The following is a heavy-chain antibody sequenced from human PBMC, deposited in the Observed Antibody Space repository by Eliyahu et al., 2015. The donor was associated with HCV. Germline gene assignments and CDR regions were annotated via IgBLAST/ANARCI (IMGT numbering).Heavy chain of an antibody. CDR2: ISGSGGST. V-gene: IGHV3-23*01. Sequence: EVQLLESGGGLVQPGGSLRLSCGXSXFTFSXYXXSWVRQXPGKGXGWVXTISGSGGSTYYADSVKGRFTISRDNSKNTLYLQMNSLRAEDTAIYYCAKEYSSGPRRNYYYGMDVWGQGKTVTVSS. J-gene: IGHJ6*02. D-gene: IGHD6-19*01. CDR3: AKEYSSGPRRNYYYGMDV. CDR1: XFTFSXYX.